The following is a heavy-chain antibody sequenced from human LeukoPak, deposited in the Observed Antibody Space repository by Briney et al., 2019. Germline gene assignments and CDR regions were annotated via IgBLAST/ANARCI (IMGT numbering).Heavy chain of an antibody. CDR2: ISSSGSTI. Sequence: GRSLRLSCAASGFTFSSYGMHWVRQAPGKGLEWVSYISSSGSTIYYADSVKGRFTISRDNAKNSLYLQMNSLRAEDTAVYYCARRLWFGETLDYWGQGTLVTVSS. CDR1: GFTFSSYG. J-gene: IGHJ4*02. CDR3: ARRLWFGETLDY. D-gene: IGHD3-10*01. V-gene: IGHV3-48*04.